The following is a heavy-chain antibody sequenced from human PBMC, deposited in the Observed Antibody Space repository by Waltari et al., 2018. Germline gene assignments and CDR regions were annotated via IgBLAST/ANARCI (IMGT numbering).Heavy chain of an antibody. Sequence: VQLLESGGCLVTPGGSLRLSCAASGFTVRLFVLPWVRQAPGKGLEWVSAIRGSGGTKYYADSVKGRFTISRDNSRNVLYLQMNTLSAEDTAVYYCAKDRCTDGQCYTYFDYWGQGALITVSS. CDR2: IRGSGGTK. D-gene: IGHD2-8*01. J-gene: IGHJ4*02. CDR1: GFTVRLFV. CDR3: AKDRCTDGQCYTYFDY. V-gene: IGHV3-23*01.